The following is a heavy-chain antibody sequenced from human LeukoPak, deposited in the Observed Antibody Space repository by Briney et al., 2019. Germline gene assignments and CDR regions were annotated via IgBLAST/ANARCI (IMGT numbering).Heavy chain of an antibody. J-gene: IGHJ4*02. CDR1: GGTFSSYA. V-gene: IGHV1-69*01. D-gene: IGHD1-26*01. CDR3: ARDDGHRGELLFFDY. Sequence: GSSVKVSCKASGGTFSSYAISWVRQAPGQGLEWMGGIIPIFGTANYAQKFQGRVTITADESTSTAYMELGSLRSEDTAVYYCARDDGHRGELLFFDYWGQGTLVTVSS. CDR2: IIPIFGTA.